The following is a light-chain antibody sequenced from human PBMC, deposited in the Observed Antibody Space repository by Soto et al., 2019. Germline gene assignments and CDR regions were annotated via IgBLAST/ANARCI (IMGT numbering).Light chain of an antibody. J-gene: IGKJ3*01. CDR3: QQYDNLLIFT. CDR1: QDISNY. Sequence: DIQMTQSPSSLSASVGDRVTITWQASQDISNYLNWYQQKPGKAPKLLIYDASNLETGVPSRFSGSGSGTDFTFTISSLQPEDIATYYCQQYDNLLIFTFGPGTKVDIK. CDR2: DAS. V-gene: IGKV1-33*01.